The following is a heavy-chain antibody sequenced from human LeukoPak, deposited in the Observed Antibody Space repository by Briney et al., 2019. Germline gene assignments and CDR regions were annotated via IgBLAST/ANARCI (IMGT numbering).Heavy chain of an antibody. CDR3: ARTGYCSGGSCGRYWFDP. J-gene: IGHJ5*02. CDR2: ISAYNGNT. V-gene: IGHV1-18*01. D-gene: IGHD2-15*01. CDR1: GYTFTSYG. Sequence: ASVNVSCKASGYTFTSYGISWVRQAPGQGLEWMGWISAYNGNTYYAQKLQGRVTMTTDTSTSTAYMELRSLRSEDTAVYYCARTGYCSGGSCGRYWFDPWGQGTLVTVSS.